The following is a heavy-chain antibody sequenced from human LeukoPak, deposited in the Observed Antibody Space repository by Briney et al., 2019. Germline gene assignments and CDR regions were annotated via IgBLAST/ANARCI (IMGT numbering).Heavy chain of an antibody. Sequence: GASVKVSCKASGYTFTSYGISWVRQAPGQGLEWMGWISAYNGNANYAQKLQGRVTMTTDTSTSTAYMELRSLRSDDTAVYYCARGLYSSSWSHQYYFDYWGQGTLVTVSS. CDR3: ARGLYSSSWSHQYYFDY. D-gene: IGHD6-13*01. V-gene: IGHV1-18*04. CDR1: GYTFTSYG. J-gene: IGHJ4*02. CDR2: ISAYNGNA.